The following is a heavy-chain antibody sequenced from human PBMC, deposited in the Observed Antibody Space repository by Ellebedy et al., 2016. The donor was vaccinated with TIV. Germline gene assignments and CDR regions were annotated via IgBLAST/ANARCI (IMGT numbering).Heavy chain of an antibody. V-gene: IGHV4-4*07. CDR3: ARAYDSSAYQARGFDI. Sequence: SETLSLTXTVSGGSISSYYWSWIRQPAGKGLEWIGRIYTSGRTNYNPSLKRRVTMSVDTSRKQFSLKVTSVTAADTAVYYCARAYDSSAYQARGFDIWGQGTMVTVSS. CDR2: IYTSGRT. CDR1: GGSISSYY. D-gene: IGHD3-22*01. J-gene: IGHJ3*02.